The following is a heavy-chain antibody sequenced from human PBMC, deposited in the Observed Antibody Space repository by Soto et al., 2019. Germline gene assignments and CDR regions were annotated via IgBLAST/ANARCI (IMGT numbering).Heavy chain of an antibody. D-gene: IGHD2-15*01. V-gene: IGHV3-66*01. J-gene: IGHJ3*02. CDR2: IYNEFT. CDR3: ARDPGIERRYCSGGSCPDAFDI. CDR1: GFTVTEIY. Sequence: GGSLRLSCVASGFTVTEIYMSWVRQAPGKGLEWVSVIYNEFTDYADSVRGRFSISTDSSKNALYLQMNSLRAEDSAVYYCARDPGIERRYCSGGSCPDAFDIWGQGTMVTVSS.